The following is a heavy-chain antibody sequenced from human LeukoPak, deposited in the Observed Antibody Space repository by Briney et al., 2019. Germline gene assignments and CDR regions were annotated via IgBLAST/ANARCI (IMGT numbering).Heavy chain of an antibody. J-gene: IGHJ6*03. D-gene: IGHD3-9*01. CDR1: GSTFSSYW. V-gene: IGHV3-74*01. Sequence: GGSLRLYCAASGSTFSSYWMHWVRQAPGKGLVWVSRINSDGSSTSYADSVKGRFTISRDNAKNTLYLQMNSLRAEDTAVYYCARSYYDILTGYYGWYYYYYMDVWGKGTTVTVSS. CDR3: ARSYYDILTGYYGWYYYYYMDV. CDR2: INSDGSST.